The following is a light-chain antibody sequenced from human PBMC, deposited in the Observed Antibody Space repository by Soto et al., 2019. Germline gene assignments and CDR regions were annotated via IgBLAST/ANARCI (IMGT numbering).Light chain of an antibody. CDR3: GSYGGSRV. Sequence: QSVLTQPPSASGSPGQSVAISCTGTSSDVGGNKYVSWYQQHSGKAPKLLIYEVSKRASGVPDRFSGSKSGNTASLTVSGLQAEDEADYYCGSYGGSRVFGGGTKVTVL. V-gene: IGLV2-8*01. CDR2: EVS. CDR1: SSDVGGNKY. J-gene: IGLJ2*01.